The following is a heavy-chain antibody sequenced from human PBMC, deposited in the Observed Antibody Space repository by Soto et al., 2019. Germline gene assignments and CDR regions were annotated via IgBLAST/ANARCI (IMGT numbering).Heavy chain of an antibody. J-gene: IGHJ4*02. CDR3: VRGRGDY. V-gene: IGHV3-7*04. Sequence: GSLRLSCAASQFTFSHFWMSWVRQAPGKGLEWVANIKQNGREKLYVDSVKGRFSISRDNAKNAVYLEMNSLRAEDTAVYYRVRGRGDYWGLGTLVTVSS. CDR2: IKQNGREK. D-gene: IGHD3-16*01. CDR1: QFTFSHFW.